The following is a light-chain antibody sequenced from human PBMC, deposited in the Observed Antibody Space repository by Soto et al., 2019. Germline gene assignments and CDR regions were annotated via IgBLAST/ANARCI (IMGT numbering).Light chain of an antibody. CDR2: DVN. V-gene: IGLV2-11*01. J-gene: IGLJ1*01. Sequence: QSALTQPRSVSGSPGQSVTISCTGTSSDVGAYNYVSWYQQHPGKAPKLIIYDVNERPSGVPDRFSGSKSGNTASLTISGLQAEDEADYYCCSYAGSYTYVFGTGTKLTVL. CDR1: SSDVGAYNY. CDR3: CSYAGSYTYV.